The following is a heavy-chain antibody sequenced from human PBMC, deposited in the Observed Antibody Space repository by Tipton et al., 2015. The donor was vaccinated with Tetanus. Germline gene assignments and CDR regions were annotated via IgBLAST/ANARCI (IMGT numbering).Heavy chain of an antibody. CDR1: GSSISRSGHY. CDR2: VYHSGAT. V-gene: IGHV4-61*08. Sequence: LRLSCTVSGSSISRSGHYWTWIRQPPGKEPEWDGYVYHSGATNYHPSLKSRLAISADTSKNQFSLNLRSVITADTAVYYCARANNDYPKKGPFDYWGQGILVIVSS. J-gene: IGHJ4*02. CDR3: ARANNDYPKKGPFDY. D-gene: IGHD5-12*01.